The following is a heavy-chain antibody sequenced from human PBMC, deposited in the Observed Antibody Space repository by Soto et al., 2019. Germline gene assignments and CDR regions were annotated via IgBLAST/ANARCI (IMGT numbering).Heavy chain of an antibody. CDR2: IIPIFGTA. CDR3: ARVGPQVYYYDSYFDY. CDR1: GGTFSSYA. Sequence: SVKVSCKASGGTFSSYAISWVRQAPGQGLEWMGGIIPIFGTANYAQKFQGRVTITADESTSTAYMELSSLRSEDTAVYYCARVGPQVYYYDSYFDYWGQGTLVTVSS. J-gene: IGHJ4*02. V-gene: IGHV1-69*13. D-gene: IGHD3-22*01.